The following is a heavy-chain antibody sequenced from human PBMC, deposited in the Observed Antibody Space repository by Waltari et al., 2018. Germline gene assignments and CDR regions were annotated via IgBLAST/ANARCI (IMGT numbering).Heavy chain of an antibody. D-gene: IGHD3-3*01. J-gene: IGHJ6*02. CDR1: GFTFSTYS. V-gene: IGHV3-21*01. CDR3: AVTYYDFWSGYDYYYYGMDV. Sequence: EVQLVESGGGLVKPGGSLRLCCAASGFTFSTYSMNWAGQAPGKGMEWVPSISSSRSYICYADSVKGRFTISRDNAKNSLYRQMNSLRAEDTAVYYCAVTYYDFWSGYDYYYYGMDVWGQGTTVTVSS. CDR2: ISSSRSYI.